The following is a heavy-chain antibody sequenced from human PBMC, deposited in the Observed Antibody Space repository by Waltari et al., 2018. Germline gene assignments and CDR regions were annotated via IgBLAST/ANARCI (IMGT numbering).Heavy chain of an antibody. CDR1: NFYISDGYY. V-gene: IGHV4-38-2*02. J-gene: IGHJ6*02. D-gene: IGHD3-3*01. CDR3: ARDQRFLESLYPYYYALDA. Sequence: QVQLQESGPGLVKPSETLSLTCAVSNFYISDGYYWGWIRQSPGKGLECIGSIYHSGTTHYNPSLEGRGTIAVDRSRNQFSLKVTSVSAADTAVYFCARDQRFLESLYPYYYALDAWGRGITVTVSS. CDR2: IYHSGTT.